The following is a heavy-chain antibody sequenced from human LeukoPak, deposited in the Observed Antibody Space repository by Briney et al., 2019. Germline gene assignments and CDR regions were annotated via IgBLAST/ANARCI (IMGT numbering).Heavy chain of an antibody. CDR3: ARVGYSSGWSHFDL. D-gene: IGHD6-19*01. CDR2: IFYSGST. Sequence: SETLTLTCTVSGGSISSHYWSWIRQPPGKGLEWIAYIFYSGSTNYNPSLKNRVTISVDTSKNQFSLKLSSVTAADTAVYYCARVGYSSGWSHFDLWGRGTLVTVSS. J-gene: IGHJ2*01. V-gene: IGHV4-59*11. CDR1: GGSISSHY.